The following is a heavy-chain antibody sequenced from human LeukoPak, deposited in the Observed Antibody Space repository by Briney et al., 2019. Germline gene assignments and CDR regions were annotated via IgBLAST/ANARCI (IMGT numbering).Heavy chain of an antibody. CDR1: GFTFSSYG. V-gene: IGHV3-30*02. Sequence: GGSLRLSCAASGFTFSSYGMHWVRQAPGKGLELVAFIRYDGSNKYYADSVKGRFTISRDNSKNTLYLQMNSLRAEDTAVYYCAKGDSGRVAHFDYWGQGTLVTVSS. CDR3: AKGDSGRVAHFDY. D-gene: IGHD5-12*01. J-gene: IGHJ4*02. CDR2: IRYDGSNK.